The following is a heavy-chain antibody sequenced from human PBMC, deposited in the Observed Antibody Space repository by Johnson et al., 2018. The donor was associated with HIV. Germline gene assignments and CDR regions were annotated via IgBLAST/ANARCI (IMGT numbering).Heavy chain of an antibody. J-gene: IGHJ3*02. Sequence: VQLVESGGGLVQPGGSLRLSCAASGFTFSRYWMSWVRQAPGKGLEWVANIKQDGSEKYYVDSVKGRFTISRDNAKNSLYLQMNSLRAEDTAVYYCARSLAAAGLYDAFDIWGQGTMVTVSS. CDR2: IKQDGSEK. CDR1: GFTFSRYW. D-gene: IGHD6-13*01. CDR3: ARSLAAAGLYDAFDI. V-gene: IGHV3-7*05.